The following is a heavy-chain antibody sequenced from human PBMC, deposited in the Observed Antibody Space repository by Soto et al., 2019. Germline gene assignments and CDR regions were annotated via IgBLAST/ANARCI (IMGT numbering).Heavy chain of an antibody. CDR2: INPSGGST. CDR1: GYTLTSYY. Sequence: ASVKVSCKASGYTLTSYYMHWVRQAPGQGLEWMGIINPSGGSTSYAQKSQGRVTMTRDTSTSTVYMELSSLRSEDTAVYYCARSKRHDFWSGPLDYYYYGMDVWGQGTTVTVSS. D-gene: IGHD3-3*01. J-gene: IGHJ6*02. V-gene: IGHV1-46*01. CDR3: ARSKRHDFWSGPLDYYYYGMDV.